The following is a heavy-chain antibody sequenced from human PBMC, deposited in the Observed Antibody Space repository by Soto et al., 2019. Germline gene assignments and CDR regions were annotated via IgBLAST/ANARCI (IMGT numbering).Heavy chain of an antibody. CDR2: INHSGRT. J-gene: IGHJ4*02. D-gene: IGHD6-6*01. CDR3: ARTSRFDC. V-gene: IGHV4-34*01. CDR1: CGSFSSYY. Sequence: QVQLQQWGAGLLKPSETLSLTCAVYCGSFSSYYWSWIRQPPGKGLEWIGEINHSGRTNYNPSLKSRVTMSGDTSKNQFSLKLSSVTAADTAVYYCARTSRFDCWGQGTLVTVSS.